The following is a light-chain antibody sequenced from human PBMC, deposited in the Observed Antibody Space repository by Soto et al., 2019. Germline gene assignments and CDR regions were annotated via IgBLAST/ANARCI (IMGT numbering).Light chain of an antibody. V-gene: IGKV1-39*01. J-gene: IGKJ4*01. CDR2: AAS. Sequence: DLEMTQSPSSLSASVGDRVTITCRASQSISNYLNWYQHKPGKVPKLLIYAASSLQSGVPTRFSGSGSGTDFTLTISSLQPEDFATYYCQQSYSTPLTFGGGTKVEIK. CDR3: QQSYSTPLT. CDR1: QSISNY.